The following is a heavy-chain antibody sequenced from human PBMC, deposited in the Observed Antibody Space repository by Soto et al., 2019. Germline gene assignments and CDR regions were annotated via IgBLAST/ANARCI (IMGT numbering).Heavy chain of an antibody. CDR2: ITGRGSYT. V-gene: IGHV3-23*01. CDR1: GFTFGNYG. CDR3: AKDGDGYTYQVDY. Sequence: EVHLLESGGGLVQPGGSLRLSCSASGFTFGNYGMSWVRQAPGKGLEWVSAITGRGSYTYYADSVRGRFTISRDNSDNALTLQMTSLSTEDTAIYYWAKDGDGYTYQVDYWGQGTLVTVSS. D-gene: IGHD5-12*01. J-gene: IGHJ4*02.